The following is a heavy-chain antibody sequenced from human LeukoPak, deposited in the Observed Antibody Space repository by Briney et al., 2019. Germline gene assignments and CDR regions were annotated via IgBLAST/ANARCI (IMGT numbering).Heavy chain of an antibody. CDR2: IYTSGST. CDR3: ARGGYYYDSSGYYTFDF. D-gene: IGHD3-22*01. J-gene: IGHJ4*02. CDR1: GGSISSYY. Sequence: PSETLSLTSTVSGGSISSYYWSWIRQPAGKGLEWIGRIYTSGSTNYNPSLKSRVTMSVDTSKNQFSLKLSSVTAADTAVYYCARGGYYYDSSGYYTFDFWGQGTLVTVSS. V-gene: IGHV4-4*07.